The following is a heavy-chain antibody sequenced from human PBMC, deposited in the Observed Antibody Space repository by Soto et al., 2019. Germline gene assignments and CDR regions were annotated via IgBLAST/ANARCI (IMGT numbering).Heavy chain of an antibody. V-gene: IGHV3-53*01. D-gene: IGHD3-22*01. J-gene: IGHJ3*02. CDR2: IYSGGST. CDR3: AVASYDRRLSGAFDI. CDR1: GFTVSSNY. Sequence: PGGSLRLSCTASGFTVSSNYMSWVRQAPGKGLEWVSVIYSGGSTYYADSVKGRFTISRDNSKNTLYLQMNSLRAEDTAVYYCAVASYDRRLSGAFDIWGQGTMVIVSS.